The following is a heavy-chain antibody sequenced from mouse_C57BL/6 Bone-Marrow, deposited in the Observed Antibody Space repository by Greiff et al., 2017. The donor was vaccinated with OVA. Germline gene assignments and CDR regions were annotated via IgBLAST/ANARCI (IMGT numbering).Heavy chain of an antibody. D-gene: IGHD2-3*01. Sequence: EVHLVESGGGLVQPGGSLSLSCAASGFTFTDYYMSWVRQPPGKALEWLGFIRNKANGYTTEYSASVKGRFTISRDNSQSILYLQMNALRAEDSATYYCARWGGGYYEDYWGQGTTLTVSS. J-gene: IGHJ2*01. CDR2: IRNKANGYTT. CDR3: ARWGGGYYEDY. V-gene: IGHV7-3*01. CDR1: GFTFTDYY.